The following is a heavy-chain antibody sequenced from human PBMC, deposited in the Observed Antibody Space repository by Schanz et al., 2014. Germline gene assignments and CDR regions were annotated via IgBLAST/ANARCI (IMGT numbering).Heavy chain of an antibody. Sequence: EVQLVESGGGFVQPGGSLGLSCAASGFTFSDYYMSWIRQAPGKGLEWVSALSGSGGSTYYADSVKGRFTISRDNSKNTLYLQMNSLRAEDTAVYYCAKDPSHGDYDYYFDYWGQGTLVTVSS. CDR3: AKDPSHGDYDYYFDY. D-gene: IGHD3-22*01. CDR2: LSGSGGST. V-gene: IGHV3-23*04. J-gene: IGHJ4*02. CDR1: GFTFSDYY.